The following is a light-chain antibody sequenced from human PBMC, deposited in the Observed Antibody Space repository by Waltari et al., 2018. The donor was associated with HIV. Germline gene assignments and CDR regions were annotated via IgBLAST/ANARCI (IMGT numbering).Light chain of an antibody. CDR2: SNN. J-gene: IGLJ2*01. V-gene: IGLV1-44*01. Sequence: QSVPTQPPSASGTPGPRVTTPSSGSSSNIASNTLNWYHQLPGTAPKLLIYSNNQRPSGVPDRFSGSKSGTSASLAISGLQSEDEADYYCAAWDDSLNGPGVVFGGGTKLTVL. CDR3: AAWDDSLNGPGVV. CDR1: SSNIASNT.